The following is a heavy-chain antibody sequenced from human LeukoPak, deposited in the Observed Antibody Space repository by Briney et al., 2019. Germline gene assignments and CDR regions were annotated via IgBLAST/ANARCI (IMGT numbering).Heavy chain of an antibody. J-gene: IGHJ4*02. CDR2: IYYSGST. CDR1: GGSISSYY. CDR3: ARARGGYPFDY. D-gene: IGHD5-12*01. V-gene: IGHV4-59*01. Sequence: PSETLSLTCTASGGSISSYYWSWIRQPPGKGLEWIGYIYYSGSTNYNPSLKSRVTISVDTSKNQFSLKLSSVTAADTAVYYCARARGGYPFDYWGQGTLVTVSS.